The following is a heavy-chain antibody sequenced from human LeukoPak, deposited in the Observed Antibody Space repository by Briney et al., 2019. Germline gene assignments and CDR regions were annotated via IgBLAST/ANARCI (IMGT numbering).Heavy chain of an antibody. Sequence: SQTLSLTCTVSGGSISSGDYSWSWIRQPPGKGLEWIGYIYYSGSTYYNPSLKSRVTISVDTSKNQFSLKLSSVTAADTAVYYCARGTNYDMWTCGMDVWGQGTTVTVSS. CDR2: IYYSGST. V-gene: IGHV4-30-4*08. J-gene: IGHJ6*02. CDR1: GGSISSGDYS. D-gene: IGHD3-9*01. CDR3: ARGTNYDMWTCGMDV.